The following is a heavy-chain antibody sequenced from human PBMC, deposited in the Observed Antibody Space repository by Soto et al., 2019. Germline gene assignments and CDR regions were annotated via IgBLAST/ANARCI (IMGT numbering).Heavy chain of an antibody. D-gene: IGHD5-18*01. CDR3: ARERGTARVNLAY. J-gene: IGHJ4*02. CDR1: GGTFSSYA. Sequence: QVQLVQSGAAVKKPGSSVKVYCKASGGTFSSYAISWVRQAPGQGREWMGGIIPIFGTANYAQKFQGRVTITADESTSTAYMELSSLRSEDTAVYYCARERGTARVNLAYWGQGTRVTDSS. CDR2: IIPIFGTA. V-gene: IGHV1-69*01.